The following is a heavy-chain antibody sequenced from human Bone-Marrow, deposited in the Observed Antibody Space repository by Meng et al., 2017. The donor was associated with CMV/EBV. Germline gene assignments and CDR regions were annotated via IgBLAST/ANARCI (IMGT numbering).Heavy chain of an antibody. Sequence: GEYLKISCAVSEFTFDIYSMHWVRQAPGEGPEWVAVISYDGGIQFYAESVKGRFTISRDNAKATLYLQMNTLRAEDTAIYYCACLNSETYGDRGHLDYWGQGTLVTVSS. CDR3: ACLNSETYGDRGHLDY. D-gene: IGHD1-26*01. V-gene: IGHV3-30*04. J-gene: IGHJ4*02. CDR1: EFTFDIYS. CDR2: ISYDGGIQ.